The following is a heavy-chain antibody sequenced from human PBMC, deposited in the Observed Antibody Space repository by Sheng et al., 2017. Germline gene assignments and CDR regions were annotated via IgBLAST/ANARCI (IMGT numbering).Heavy chain of an antibody. CDR2: ITWNSGSI. CDR1: GFTFDDYA. V-gene: IGHV3-9*01. Sequence: ESGGGLVQPGRSLRLSCIASGFTFDDYAMHWVRQPPGKGLEWVSGITWNSGSIEYADSVRGRSTISRDNAKNSLYLQMDSLRAEDTALYYCAKADYGAGRRSFYFDFWGQGTLVTVSS. D-gene: IGHD3-10*01. J-gene: IGHJ4*02. CDR3: AKADYGAGRRSFYFDF.